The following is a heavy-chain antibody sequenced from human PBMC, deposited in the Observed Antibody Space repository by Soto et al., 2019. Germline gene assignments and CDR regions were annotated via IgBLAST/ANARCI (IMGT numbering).Heavy chain of an antibody. CDR2: IIPMFAST. V-gene: IGHV1-69*06. J-gene: IGHJ5*02. Sequence: QVQLVQSGAEVKKPGSSVRVSCKASGGNLRNFGISWVREAPGQGLEWMGGIIPMFASTNYAQKFKGRVTITADTSTNTVFRELSRLRSEDTAVYYCARDRHMGTSRITTWFDPWGQGTLVIVSS. CDR1: GGNLRNFG. D-gene: IGHD7-27*01. CDR3: ARDRHMGTSRITTWFDP.